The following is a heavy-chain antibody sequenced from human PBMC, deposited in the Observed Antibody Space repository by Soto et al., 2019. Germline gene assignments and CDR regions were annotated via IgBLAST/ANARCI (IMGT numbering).Heavy chain of an antibody. CDR2: ISSYNGNT. CDR1: GYTFTSYG. V-gene: IGHV1-18*04. J-gene: IGHJ5*02. CDR3: AREAIVVVPAAISSWFDP. Sequence: QVQLVQSGAEVKKPGASVKVSCKASGYTFTSYGISWVRQAPGQGLEWMGWISSYNGNTNYAQKVQGRVTMTTDTSTSTTYMELRSLRSDDTAVYYCAREAIVVVPAAISSWFDPWGQGTLVTVSS. D-gene: IGHD2-2*02.